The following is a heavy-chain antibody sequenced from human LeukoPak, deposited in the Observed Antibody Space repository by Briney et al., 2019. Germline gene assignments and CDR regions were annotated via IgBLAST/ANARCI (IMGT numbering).Heavy chain of an antibody. CDR2: LIPIFGTA. J-gene: IGHJ6*04. V-gene: IGHV1-69*06. CDR1: GGTFSSYA. CDR3: ARDTPLTMVRGVPAPYYYGMDV. D-gene: IGHD3-10*01. Sequence: ASVKVSCKASGGTFSSYAISWVRQAPGQGLEWMGGLIPIFGTANYAQKFQGRVTITADKSTSTAYMELSSLRSEDTAVYYCARDTPLTMVRGVPAPYYYGMDVWGKGTTVTVSS.